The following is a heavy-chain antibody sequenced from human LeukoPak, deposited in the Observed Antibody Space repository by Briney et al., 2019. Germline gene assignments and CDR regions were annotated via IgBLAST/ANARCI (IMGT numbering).Heavy chain of an antibody. Sequence: QPGGSLRLSCAASGFTFSDYSMNWVRQTPGKGLEWISYISSSDSTTYYTDSVRGRFTISRDNAKSSLYLLMNSLRDEDTGIYYCARNTIFHPWGQGTLVTVSS. V-gene: IGHV3-48*02. CDR2: ISSSDSTT. D-gene: IGHD3-9*01. CDR1: GFTFSDYS. J-gene: IGHJ5*02. CDR3: ARNTIFHP.